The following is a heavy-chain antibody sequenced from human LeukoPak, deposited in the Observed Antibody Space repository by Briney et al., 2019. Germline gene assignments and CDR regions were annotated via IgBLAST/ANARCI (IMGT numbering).Heavy chain of an antibody. Sequence: SETLSLTCTVSGGSISSYYWGWIRQPPGKGLEWIGSIYTSGSTNYNPSLKSRVTISVDTSKNQFSLKLSSVTAADTAVYYCARAGVSGMAAAGFYYYYYMDVWGKGTTVTVSS. V-gene: IGHV4-4*08. CDR3: ARAGVSGMAAAGFYYYYYMDV. CDR2: IYTSGST. J-gene: IGHJ6*03. D-gene: IGHD6-13*01. CDR1: GGSISSYY.